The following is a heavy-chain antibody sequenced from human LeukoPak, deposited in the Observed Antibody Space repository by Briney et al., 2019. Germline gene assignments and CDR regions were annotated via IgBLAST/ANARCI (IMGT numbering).Heavy chain of an antibody. CDR3: TRGREGNYGLFDS. J-gene: IGHJ4*02. CDR1: GFSFNSYW. Sequence: GWSLRLSCAASGFSFNSYWMHWVRQAAGSGLVWVSRISNEGRSTIFADSVKGRFTISRDNAKNTLYLQMNSLSGEDKAVYYWTRGREGNYGLFDSWGQGTLVTVSS. CDR2: ISNEGRST. V-gene: IGHV3-74*01. D-gene: IGHD3-10*01.